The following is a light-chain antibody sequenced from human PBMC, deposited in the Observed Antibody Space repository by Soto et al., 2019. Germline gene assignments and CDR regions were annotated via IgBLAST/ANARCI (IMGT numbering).Light chain of an antibody. Sequence: DIQLTQSPSFLSASVGDRVTITCRASQGISSYLAWYQQKPGKAPKLLIYAASTLQSGVPSRVSGSGSGTEFTLTTSSLQPEDFASYYCQHLDSYSTFGQGTRLEIK. CDR3: QHLDSYST. V-gene: IGKV1-9*01. CDR2: AAS. J-gene: IGKJ5*01. CDR1: QGISSY.